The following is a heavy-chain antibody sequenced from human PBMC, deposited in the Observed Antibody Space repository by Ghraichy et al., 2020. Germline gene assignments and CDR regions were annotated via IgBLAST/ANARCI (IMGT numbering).Heavy chain of an antibody. CDR1: GFSVNYNY. J-gene: IGHJ3*02. CDR2: IHLGSAT. Sequence: GESLNISCAASGFSVNYNYMNWLRQAPGKGLAWLSIIHLGSATYYADSVKGRFSISRDNSKNILYLQMDRLRPEDTALYYCARDRLGDGALDIWGPGTMVTVSS. CDR3: ARDRLGDGALDI. V-gene: IGHV3-53*01. D-gene: IGHD6-6*01.